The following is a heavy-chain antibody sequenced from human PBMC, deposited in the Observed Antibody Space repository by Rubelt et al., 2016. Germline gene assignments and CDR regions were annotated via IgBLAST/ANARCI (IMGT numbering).Heavy chain of an antibody. D-gene: IGHD6-13*01. CDR2: INHSGST. V-gene: IGHV4-34*01. J-gene: IGHJ6*02. CDR3: ARGRRGSSSWLGRDYYGMDV. Sequence: QVQLQQWGAGLLKPSETLSLTCAVYGGSFSGYYWSWIRQPPGKGLEWLREINHSGSTNYNPPLKSRVTISLEPSKNQFALKLSAVTAADTAVYYCARGRRGSSSWLGRDYYGMDVWGQGTTVTVSS. CDR1: GGSFSGYY.